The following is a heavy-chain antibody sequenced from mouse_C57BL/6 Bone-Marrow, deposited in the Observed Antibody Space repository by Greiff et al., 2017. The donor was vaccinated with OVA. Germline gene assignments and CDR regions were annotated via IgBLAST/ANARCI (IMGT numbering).Heavy chain of an antibody. CDR2: IYPGDGDT. CDR1: GYAFSSSW. J-gene: IGHJ1*03. V-gene: IGHV1-82*01. Sequence: QVQLQQSRPELVKPGASVKISCKASGYAFSSSWMNWVKQRPGKGLEWIGRIYPGDGDTTYNGKFKGKATLTADKSSNTAYMQLSSLTSEDSAVYFCVREDDYDWYFDVWGTGTTVTVSS. D-gene: IGHD2-4*01. CDR3: VREDDYDWYFDV.